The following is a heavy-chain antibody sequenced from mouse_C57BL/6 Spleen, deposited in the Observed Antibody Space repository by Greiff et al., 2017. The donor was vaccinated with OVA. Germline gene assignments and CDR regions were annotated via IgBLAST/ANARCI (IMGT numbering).Heavy chain of an antibody. CDR3: ARGGNYGYFDV. CDR1: GYSITSGYY. V-gene: IGHV3-6*01. J-gene: IGHJ1*03. CDR2: ISYDGSN. D-gene: IGHD2-1*01. Sequence: LQQSGPGLVKPSQSLSLTCSVTGYSITSGYYWNWIRQFPGNKLEWMGYISYDGSNNYNPSLKNRISITRDTSKNQFFLKLNSVTTEDTATYYCARGGNYGYFDVWGTGTTVTVSS.